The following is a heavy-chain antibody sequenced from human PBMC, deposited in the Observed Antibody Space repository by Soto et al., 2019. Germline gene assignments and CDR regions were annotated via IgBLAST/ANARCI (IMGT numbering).Heavy chain of an antibody. CDR2: IHQREST. CDR1: GGSVRSNEW. D-gene: IGHD2-15*01. V-gene: IGHV4-4*02. CDR3: GCRVEDISYDYYGMDV. J-gene: IGHJ6*02. Sequence: XTMSLTRAVSGGSVRSNEWWFWVHQPPVKWLEWIGEIHQRESTNLNPSLKSRVNISVERSKNEFSLKVKSVNAAETALYYCGCRVEDISYDYYGMDVWGQGTTGPVSS.